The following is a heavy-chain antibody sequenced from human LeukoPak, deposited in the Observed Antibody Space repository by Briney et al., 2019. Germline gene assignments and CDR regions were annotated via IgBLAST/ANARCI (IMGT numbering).Heavy chain of an antibody. CDR2: ISAYNGNT. J-gene: IGHJ6*02. V-gene: IGHV1-18*01. CDR3: ARDELLGYGMDV. CDR1: GYTFTNYG. D-gene: IGHD2-21*02. Sequence: ASVKVSCKASGYTFTNYGIRWVRQAPGQGLEWMVWISAYNGNTNYAQKLQGRVTMTADTSTSTAYMELRSLRSDDTAVYYCARDELLGYGMDVWGQGTTVTVSS.